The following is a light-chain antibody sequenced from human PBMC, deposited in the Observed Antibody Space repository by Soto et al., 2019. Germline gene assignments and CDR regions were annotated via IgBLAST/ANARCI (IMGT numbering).Light chain of an antibody. V-gene: IGLV2-14*01. J-gene: IGLJ2*01. CDR3: SSFTISSTRV. CDR2: EVS. Sequence: QSALTQPASVSGSPGQSITISCTGTSSDVGGYNYVSWYQQHPGKAPKLMIYEVSNRPSGVSNRSSGSKSGNTASLTISGLQAEDEADYYCSSFTISSTRVFGGGTQLTVL. CDR1: SSDVGGYNY.